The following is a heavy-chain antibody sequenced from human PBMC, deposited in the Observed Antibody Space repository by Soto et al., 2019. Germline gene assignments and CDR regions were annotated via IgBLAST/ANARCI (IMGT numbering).Heavy chain of an antibody. V-gene: IGHV2-5*01. CDR1: GFSLSTSGVG. Sequence: SGPTLVNPTPTLTLTCTFSGFSLSTSGVGVGWIRQPPGKALEWLALIYWNDDKRYSPSRKSRLTITKDTSKNHVVLTMTNMDPVDTATYYCAHTLRPYGSGSYYLGGNYYYYYGMDVWGQGTTVTVSS. D-gene: IGHD3-10*01. CDR3: AHTLRPYGSGSYYLGGNYYYYYGMDV. CDR2: IYWNDDK. J-gene: IGHJ6*02.